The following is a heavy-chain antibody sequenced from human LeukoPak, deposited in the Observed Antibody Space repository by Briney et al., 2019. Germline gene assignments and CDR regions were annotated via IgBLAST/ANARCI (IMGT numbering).Heavy chain of an antibody. J-gene: IGHJ4*02. CDR3: AKHRGQYFDY. D-gene: IGHD5-12*01. Sequence: PGGSLRLSCAASGFTFSSYAMSGVRQAPGKGLEWVSAISDRGSSTYYADSVKGRFTISRDNSKNTLYLQMNSLRAEDTALYYCAKHRGQYFDYWGQGTLVTVSS. CDR1: GFTFSSYA. CDR2: ISDRGSST. V-gene: IGHV3-23*01.